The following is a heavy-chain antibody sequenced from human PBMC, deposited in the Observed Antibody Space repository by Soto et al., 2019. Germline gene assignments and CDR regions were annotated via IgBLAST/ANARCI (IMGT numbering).Heavy chain of an antibody. J-gene: IGHJ6*03. V-gene: IGHV4-34*01. CDR1: GGSLSDYF. CDR3: ARGGISHWAYFYYMDV. Sequence: PSETLSLTCLVSGGSLSDYFWSWIRQPPGMALEWIGEINHLGSINYNPSLKSRVTMSVDTSKNQFSLTLNSVTAADTATYYCARGGISHWAYFYYMDVWDRGTTVTVSS. D-gene: IGHD2-21*01. CDR2: INHLGSI.